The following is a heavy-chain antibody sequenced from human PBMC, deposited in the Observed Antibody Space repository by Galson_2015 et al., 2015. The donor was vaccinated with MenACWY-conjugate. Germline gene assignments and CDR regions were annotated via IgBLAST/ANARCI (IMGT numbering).Heavy chain of an antibody. CDR3: TRVKWQQLTADS. D-gene: IGHD6-13*01. CDR1: GFTFSSYV. CDR2: IRFDGSNK. V-gene: IGHV3-30*02. Sequence: SLRLSCAASGFTFSSYVMHWVRQPPGKGLEWVAFIRFDGSNKYYADSVKGRFTISRDNSKNTLYLQMNSLRPEDTAVYYCTRVKWQQLTADSWGQGTLVTVSS. J-gene: IGHJ4*02.